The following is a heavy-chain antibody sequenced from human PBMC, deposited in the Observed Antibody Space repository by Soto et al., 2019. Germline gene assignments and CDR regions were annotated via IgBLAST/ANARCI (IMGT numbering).Heavy chain of an antibody. V-gene: IGHV3-48*03. CDR3: AGTYSSSWYFDY. D-gene: IGHD6-13*01. CDR2: ISSSGSTI. CDR1: GFTFSSYE. Sequence: GGSLRLSCAASGFTFSSYEMNWVRQAPGKGLEWVSYISSSGSTIYYADSVKGRFTISRGNAKNSLYLQMNSLRAEDTAVYYCAGTYSSSWYFDYWGQGTLVTVS. J-gene: IGHJ4*02.